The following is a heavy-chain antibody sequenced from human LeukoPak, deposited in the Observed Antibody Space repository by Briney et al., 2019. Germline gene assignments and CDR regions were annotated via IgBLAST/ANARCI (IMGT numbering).Heavy chain of an antibody. CDR2: IYYSGST. J-gene: IGHJ3*02. D-gene: IGHD3-10*01. V-gene: IGHV4-34*01. Sequence: SETLSLTCAVYGGSFSGYYWSWIRQPPGKGLEWIGSIYYSGSTYYNPSLKSRVTISVDTSKNQFSLKLSSVTAADTAVYYCAVVSPYYYGSGTEPNDAFDIWGQGTMVTVSS. CDR3: AVVSPYYYGSGTEPNDAFDI. CDR1: GGSFSGYY.